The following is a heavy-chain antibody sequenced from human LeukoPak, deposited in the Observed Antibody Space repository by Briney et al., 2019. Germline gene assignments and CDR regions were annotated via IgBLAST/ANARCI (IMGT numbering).Heavy chain of an antibody. CDR3: AREWGLGY. D-gene: IGHD2-21*01. Sequence: GGSLRLSCAASGFTFSSYWMHWVRQALGEGLVRVSSIDSDGSSTSYADSVKGRFTISRDNAKNTLYLQMNNLRAEHTAVYYCAREWGLGYWGQGTLVTVSS. J-gene: IGHJ4*02. CDR2: IDSDGSST. CDR1: GFTFSSYW. V-gene: IGHV3-74*01.